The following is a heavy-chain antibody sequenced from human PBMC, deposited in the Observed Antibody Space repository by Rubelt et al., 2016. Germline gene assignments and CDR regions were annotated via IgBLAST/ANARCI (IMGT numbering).Heavy chain of an antibody. D-gene: IGHD3-22*01. CDR2: ISGSGGST. CDR1: GFTFSSYA. J-gene: IGHJ6*02. Sequence: EVQLVESGGGLVQPGGSLRLSCAASGFTFSSYAMSWVRQAPGKGLEWVSAISGSGGSTYYADSVKGRFTISRDNSKNTLYLQMNSLRAEDTAVYYCAKDGFYDSSGYSNYYYYGMDVWGQGTTVTVSS. V-gene: IGHV3-23*04. CDR3: AKDGFYDSSGYSNYYYYGMDV.